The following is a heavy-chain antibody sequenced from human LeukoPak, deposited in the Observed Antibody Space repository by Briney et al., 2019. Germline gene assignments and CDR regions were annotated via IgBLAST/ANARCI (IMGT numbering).Heavy chain of an antibody. Sequence: ASVKVSCKASGYTFTSYYMHWVRQAPGQGLEWMGIINPSGGSTSYAQKFQGRVTMTRDTSTGTVYMELSSLRSEDTAVYYCARDRGIVVVTAAPTNWFDPWGQGTLVTVSS. J-gene: IGHJ5*02. CDR2: INPSGGST. D-gene: IGHD2-21*02. CDR1: GYTFTSYY. CDR3: ARDRGIVVVTAAPTNWFDP. V-gene: IGHV1-46*01.